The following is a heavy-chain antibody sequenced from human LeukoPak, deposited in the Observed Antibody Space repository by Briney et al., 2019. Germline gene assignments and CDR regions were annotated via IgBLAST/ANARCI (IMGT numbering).Heavy chain of an antibody. Sequence: PGGSLRLSCAASGFPFSGSGTHWVRQAPGKGLEWVAVVWYDGSHQYYADSVKGRFTISRDNSKNTLYLQMNSLRAEDTAVYYCATSGLTTPGFDYWGQGTLVSVSS. CDR3: ATSGLTTPGFDY. CDR2: VWYDGSHQ. J-gene: IGHJ4*02. CDR1: GFPFSGSG. D-gene: IGHD6-13*01. V-gene: IGHV3-33*01.